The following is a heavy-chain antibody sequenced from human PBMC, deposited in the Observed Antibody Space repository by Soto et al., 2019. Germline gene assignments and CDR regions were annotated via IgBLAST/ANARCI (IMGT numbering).Heavy chain of an antibody. CDR3: ARGAGDFSGPDSFDI. V-gene: IGHV4-59*01. CDR1: GDSIIRSF. D-gene: IGHD3-10*01. J-gene: IGHJ3*02. Sequence: QVQLQESGPRLVKSSETLSLVCSVSGDSIIRSFWGWIRQSPGKGRQYIGYISDSGVTDYDPSLKSPVKIHVDPSKNQFSLTLTSVTAADTAVYYCARGAGDFSGPDSFDIWGQGTMVTVSS. CDR2: ISDSGVT.